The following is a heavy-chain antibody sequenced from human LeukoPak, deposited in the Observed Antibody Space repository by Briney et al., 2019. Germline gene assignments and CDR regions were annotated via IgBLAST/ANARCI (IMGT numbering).Heavy chain of an antibody. J-gene: IGHJ4*02. CDR2: IVPIFGRA. V-gene: IGHV1-69*13. D-gene: IGHD1-26*01. Sequence: SVKVSCKASGGTFSSYAISWVRQARGQGLEWMGGIVPIFGRANYAQKFQGSVTITADESTSTAYMELSSLRSEDTAVYYCARDYGVGSTAFDYFWGQGTLVTVSS. CDR3: ARDYGVGSTAFDYF. CDR1: GGTFSSYA.